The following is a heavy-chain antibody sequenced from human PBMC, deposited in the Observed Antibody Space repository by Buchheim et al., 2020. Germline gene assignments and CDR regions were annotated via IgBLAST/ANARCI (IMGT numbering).Heavy chain of an antibody. V-gene: IGHV4-34*01. D-gene: IGHD6-13*01. CDR1: GGSFSGYY. J-gene: IGHJ5*02. CDR3: ARKFRSSWLNWFDP. CDR2: INHRGST. Sequence: QVQLQQWGAGLLKPSETLSLTCAVYGGSFSGYYWSWIRQPPGKGLEWIGEINHRGSTNYNPSLKSRVTISVDTSKNQFYLKLSSVTAADTAVYYCARKFRSSWLNWFDPWGQGTL.